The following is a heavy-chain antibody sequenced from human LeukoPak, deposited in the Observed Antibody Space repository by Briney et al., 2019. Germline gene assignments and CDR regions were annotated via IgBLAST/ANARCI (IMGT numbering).Heavy chain of an antibody. J-gene: IGHJ6*02. CDR1: GFTFSSYA. V-gene: IGHV3-23*01. CDR3: ANSGIVVGPMDV. CDR2: ISGSGGST. Sequence: GGSLRLSCAASGFTFSSYAMSWVRQAPGKGLEWVSAISGSGGSTYYADSVKGRFTISRDNSKNTLYLQVNSLRAEDTAVYYCANSGIVVGPMDVWGQGTTVTVSS. D-gene: IGHD2-2*01.